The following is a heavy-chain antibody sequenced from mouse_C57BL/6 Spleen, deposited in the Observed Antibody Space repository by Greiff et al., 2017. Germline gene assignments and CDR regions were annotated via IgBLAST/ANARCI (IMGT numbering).Heavy chain of an antibody. J-gene: IGHJ2*01. V-gene: IGHV1-50*01. D-gene: IGHD2-1*01. Sequence: QVQLQQPGAELVKPGASVKLSCKASGYTFTSYWMQCVKQRPGQGLEWIGEIDPSDSYTNYNQKFKGKATLTVDTSSSTAYMQLSSLTSEDSAVYYCARKGSYYGNYEDYWGQGTTLTVSS. CDR1: GYTFTSYW. CDR3: ARKGSYYGNYEDY. CDR2: IDPSDSYT.